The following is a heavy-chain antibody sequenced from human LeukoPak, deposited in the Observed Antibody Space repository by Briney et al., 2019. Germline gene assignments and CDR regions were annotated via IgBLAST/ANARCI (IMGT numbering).Heavy chain of an antibody. V-gene: IGHV3-9*03. CDR3: ARANYPYGRVYDAFDI. CDR2: ISWNSGSV. CDR1: GFTFDDYA. J-gene: IGHJ3*02. D-gene: IGHD3-10*02. Sequence: PGGSLRLSCAASGFTFDDYAMHWVRLAPGKGLEWVSCISWNSGSVDYSDSVKGRFTISRDNAKDSLHLQMNSLRTEDMALYFCARANYPYGRVYDAFDIWGQGTMVTVSS.